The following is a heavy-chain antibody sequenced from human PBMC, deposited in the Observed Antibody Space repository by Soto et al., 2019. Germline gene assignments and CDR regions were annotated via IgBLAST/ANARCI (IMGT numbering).Heavy chain of an antibody. CDR3: ARRISVVAYYYYMDV. Sequence: GASVKGSCKASGYTFTSYAMHWVRPAPRQRLEWMGWINAGNGNTNYAQRLQGRVTMTTDTSTNTAYMELRSLTSDDTAVYYCARRISVVAYYYYMDVWGKGTTVTVSS. J-gene: IGHJ6*03. V-gene: IGHV1-3*01. CDR2: INAGNGNT. CDR1: GYTFTSYA. D-gene: IGHD2-15*01.